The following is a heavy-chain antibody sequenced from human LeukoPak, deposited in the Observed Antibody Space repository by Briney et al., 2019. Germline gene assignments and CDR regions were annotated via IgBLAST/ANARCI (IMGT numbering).Heavy chain of an antibody. D-gene: IGHD4-11*01. CDR3: AASYSKTRFDY. J-gene: IGHJ4*02. V-gene: IGHV3-23*01. CDR1: GFTFSSHA. CDR2: ISGSGGST. Sequence: GGSLRLSCAASGFTFSSHAMSWVRQAPGKGLEWVSAISGSGGSTYYADSVKGRFTISRDNSKNSLYLQMNSLRDEDTAVYYCAASYSKTRFDYWGQGTLVTVSS.